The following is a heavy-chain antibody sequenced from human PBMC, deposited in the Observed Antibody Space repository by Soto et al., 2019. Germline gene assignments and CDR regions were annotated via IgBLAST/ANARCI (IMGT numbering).Heavy chain of an antibody. CDR1: GASFRTDA. CDR3: ARSRATTVVFDI. D-gene: IGHD4-17*01. V-gene: IGHV1-69*01. J-gene: IGHJ3*02. CDR2: IVPVFGTT. Sequence: QVQLVQSGTEVKNPGSSVRFSCKASGASFRTDAISWVRQAPGQGLEWMGRIVPVFGTTNFAQRFQGRVTITADESTRTAYMDLSSLRSEDTAVYYCARSRATTVVFDIWGQGTIVTVSS.